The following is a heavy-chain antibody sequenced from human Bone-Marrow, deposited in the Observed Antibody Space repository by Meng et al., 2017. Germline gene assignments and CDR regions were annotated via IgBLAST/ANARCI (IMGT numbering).Heavy chain of an antibody. Sequence: GESLKISCAASGFTFSSYSMNWVRQAPGKGLEWVSSISSSSSYIYYADSVKGRFTISRDNAKNSLYLQMNSLRAEDTAVYYCARTITPAAGTHYYYYGMDVWGQGTTVTAS. V-gene: IGHV3-21*01. CDR3: ARTITPAAGTHYYYYGMDV. D-gene: IGHD6-13*01. CDR1: GFTFSSYS. CDR2: ISSSSSYI. J-gene: IGHJ6*02.